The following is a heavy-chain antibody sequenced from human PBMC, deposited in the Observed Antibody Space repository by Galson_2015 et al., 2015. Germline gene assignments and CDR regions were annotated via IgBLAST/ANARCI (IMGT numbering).Heavy chain of an antibody. CDR1: GFTFSSYA. D-gene: IGHD6-13*01. CDR2: ISGSGGST. V-gene: IGHV3-23*01. CDR3: ARGGSSFASAFDI. J-gene: IGHJ3*02. Sequence: SLRLSCAASGFTFSSYAMSWVRQAPGKGLEWVSAISGSGGSTYYADSVKGRFTISRDNSKNTLYLQMNSLRAEDTAVYYCARGGSSFASAFDIWGQGTMVTVSS.